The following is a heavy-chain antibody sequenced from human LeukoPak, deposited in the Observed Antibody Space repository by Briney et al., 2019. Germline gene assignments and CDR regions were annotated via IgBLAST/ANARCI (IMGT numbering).Heavy chain of an antibody. CDR2: ISGSGVDT. V-gene: IGHV3-23*01. Sequence: GGSLRLSCAASGFSFSSYAMSWVRQAPGKGLEWVSTISGSGVDTYYTDSVKGRFTISRDNSKNTLYVHMNSLRAEDTAVYYCAKDGYSRSYTPPYNLDYWGQGTLVTVSS. D-gene: IGHD1-26*01. CDR1: GFSFSSYA. CDR3: AKDGYSRSYTPPYNLDY. J-gene: IGHJ4*02.